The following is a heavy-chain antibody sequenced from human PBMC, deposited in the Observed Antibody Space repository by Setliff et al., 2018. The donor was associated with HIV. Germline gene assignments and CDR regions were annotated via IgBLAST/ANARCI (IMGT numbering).Heavy chain of an antibody. CDR3: ARATCSGGSCLSSIDHAFDI. D-gene: IGHD2-15*01. V-gene: IGHV4-59*11. J-gene: IGHJ3*02. Sequence: SETLSLTCTVSGGSISSHYWSWIRQPPGKGLEWIGSIYYSGSTNYNPSLKSRVTISVGTSKNQFSLKLSSVTAADTAVYYCARATCSGGSCLSSIDHAFDIWGQGTMVTVSS. CDR2: IYYSGST. CDR1: GGSISSHY.